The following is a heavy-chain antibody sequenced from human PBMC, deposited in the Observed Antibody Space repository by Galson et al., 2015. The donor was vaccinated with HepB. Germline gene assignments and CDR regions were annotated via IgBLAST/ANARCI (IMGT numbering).Heavy chain of an antibody. CDR3: ARSRRPGYDNGWQMIDY. CDR1: GFMFSTYA. CDR2: ISYDRRNK. J-gene: IGHJ4*02. Sequence: SLRLSCAASGFMFSTYAMHWVRQAPGKGLQWVSIISYDRRNKYYADSVKGRFTVSRDNSKNTLYLQVNSLRTDDTAVYFCARSRRPGYDNGWQMIDYWGLGTLVTVSS. D-gene: IGHD6-19*01. V-gene: IGHV3-30*04.